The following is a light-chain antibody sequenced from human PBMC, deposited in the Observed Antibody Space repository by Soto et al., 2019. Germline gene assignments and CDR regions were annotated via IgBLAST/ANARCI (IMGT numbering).Light chain of an antibody. CDR3: QQANSFPFT. CDR2: AAS. J-gene: IGKJ2*01. V-gene: IGKV1-12*01. Sequence: DIQMTQSPSSVSASVGDRVTITCRASQSIITWLAWYQQKPGEAPKLLIYAASTLQSGVPSRFSGTGSGTDFTLTISSLKPEDFATYFCQQANSFPFTFGQGTKLEIK. CDR1: QSIITW.